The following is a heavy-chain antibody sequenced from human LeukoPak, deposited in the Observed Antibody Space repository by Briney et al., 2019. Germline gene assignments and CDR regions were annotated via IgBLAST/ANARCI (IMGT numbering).Heavy chain of an antibody. J-gene: IGHJ2*01. D-gene: IGHD3-10*01. Sequence: GGSLRLSCADSGFTFSGYNMNWVRQAPGKGLEWVSSISTSSSYIYYADSVKGRFTISRDNAKNSLYLQMNSLRAEDTAVYYCARDLTMVDSYWYFDLWGRGTLVTVSS. V-gene: IGHV3-21*01. CDR3: ARDLTMVDSYWYFDL. CDR1: GFTFSGYN. CDR2: ISTSSSYI.